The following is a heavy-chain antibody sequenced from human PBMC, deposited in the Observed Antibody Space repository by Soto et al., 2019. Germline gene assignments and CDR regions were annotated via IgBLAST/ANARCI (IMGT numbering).Heavy chain of an antibody. V-gene: IGHV1-18*01. J-gene: IGHJ4*02. D-gene: IGHD5-18*01. CDR3: ASDAAMALPDA. Sequence: QVQLVQSGAEVKKPGASVKVSCKASGYTFTSYGISWVRQAPGQGLEWRGWISAYNGNTKYAQKLQGRVTMTTYTSTTTAYMELTSLRSDATAVYYCASDAAMALPDAWGQGTLVTVSS. CDR2: ISAYNGNT. CDR1: GYTFTSYG.